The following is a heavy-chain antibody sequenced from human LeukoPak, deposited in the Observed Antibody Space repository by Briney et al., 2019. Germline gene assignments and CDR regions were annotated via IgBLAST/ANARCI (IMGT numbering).Heavy chain of an antibody. Sequence: GGSLRLSCAASGFTFSSYAMSWVRQAPGKGLEWVSGISGNGGYTYYADSVKGRFTISRDNSKNTLYLQMNSPRAEDTAVYYCAKAPYYSSSWYFFDYWGQGTLVTVS. J-gene: IGHJ4*02. V-gene: IGHV3-23*01. CDR2: ISGNGGYT. D-gene: IGHD6-13*01. CDR1: GFTFSSYA. CDR3: AKAPYYSSSWYFFDY.